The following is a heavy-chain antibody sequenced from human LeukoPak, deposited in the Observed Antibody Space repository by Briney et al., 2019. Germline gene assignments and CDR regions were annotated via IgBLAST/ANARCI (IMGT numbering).Heavy chain of an antibody. Sequence: GGSLRLSCAASGFNFSNYGMHWVRLAPGKGLEWVAFIRYDGSNKYYIDSVKGRFTISRDNSKNTLFLQMNSLRPEDTAVYYCARDGAAQGYCSSTSCSNWFDPWGQGTLVTVSS. CDR3: ARDGAAQGYCSSTSCSNWFDP. CDR1: GFNFSNYG. V-gene: IGHV3-30*02. J-gene: IGHJ5*02. CDR2: IRYDGSNK. D-gene: IGHD2-2*01.